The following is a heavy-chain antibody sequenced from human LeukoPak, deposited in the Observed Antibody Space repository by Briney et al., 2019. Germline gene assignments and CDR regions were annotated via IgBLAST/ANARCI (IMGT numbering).Heavy chain of an antibody. CDR3: ATDPLYSGYATVGY. V-gene: IGHV1-24*01. CDR1: GYTLTELS. Sequence: GASVKVSCKVSGYTLTELSMHWVRQAPGKGLEWMGGFDPEDGETIYAQKFQGRVTMTEDTSTDTAYMELSSLRSEDTAVYYCATDPLYSGYATVGYWGQGTLVTVSS. J-gene: IGHJ4*02. D-gene: IGHD5-12*01. CDR2: FDPEDGET.